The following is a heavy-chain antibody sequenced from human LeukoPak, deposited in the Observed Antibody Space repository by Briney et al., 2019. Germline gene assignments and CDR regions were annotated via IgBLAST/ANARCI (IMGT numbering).Heavy chain of an antibody. D-gene: IGHD6-19*01. V-gene: IGHV4-59*01. CDR2: IYYSGST. CDR3: ARGIAVAMDS. Sequence: KPSETLSLTCTASGGSISSYYWSWIRQPPGKGLEWIGYIYYSGSTNYNPSLKSRVTISVDTTKNQFSLKLSSVTAADTAVYYCARGIAVAMDSWGQGTLVTVSS. CDR1: GGSISSYY. J-gene: IGHJ4*02.